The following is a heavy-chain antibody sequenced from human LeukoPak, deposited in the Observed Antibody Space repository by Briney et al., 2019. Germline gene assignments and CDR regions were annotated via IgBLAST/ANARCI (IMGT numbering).Heavy chain of an antibody. D-gene: IGHD6-19*01. CDR2: IYYSGST. Sequence: SETLSLTXTVXXGSISSSSYYWGWIRQPPGKGLEWIGSIYYSGSTYYNPSLKSRVTISVDTSKNQFSLKLSSVTAADTAVYYCARLVGVAVAGTGRGDFDYWGQGTLVTVSS. J-gene: IGHJ4*02. CDR3: ARLVGVAVAGTGRGDFDY. CDR1: XGSISSSSYY. V-gene: IGHV4-39*01.